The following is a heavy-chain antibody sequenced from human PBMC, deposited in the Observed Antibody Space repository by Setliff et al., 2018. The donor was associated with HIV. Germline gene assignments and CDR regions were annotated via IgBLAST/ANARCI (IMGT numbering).Heavy chain of an antibody. CDR3: ARVRLYSSALDY. V-gene: IGHV3-66*02. CDR2: IYSDGST. D-gene: IGHD3-22*01. J-gene: IGHJ4*02. Sequence: GESLKISCAASGFTVSSHYMSWVRQAPGKGLEWVSTIYSDGSTYHADSVKGRFTLSRDTSKNTLSLQMNSLRPEDTAVFYCARVRLYSSALDYWGQGTLVTVS. CDR1: GFTVSSHY.